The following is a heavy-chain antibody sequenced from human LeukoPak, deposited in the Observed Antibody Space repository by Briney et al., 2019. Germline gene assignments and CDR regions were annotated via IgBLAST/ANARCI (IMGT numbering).Heavy chain of an antibody. J-gene: IGHJ4*02. D-gene: IGHD4-17*01. CDR2: IGSSGDST. Sequence: QTGGSLRLSCAASGFTFSSYAMSWVRQAPGKGLEWVSAIGSSGDSTYYADSVKGRFTIARDNSKSTLYLQMNSPGAEDTAVYYCATVLRNLWSLDHWGQGTLVTVSS. CDR1: GFTFSSYA. V-gene: IGHV3-23*01. CDR3: ATVLRNLWSLDH.